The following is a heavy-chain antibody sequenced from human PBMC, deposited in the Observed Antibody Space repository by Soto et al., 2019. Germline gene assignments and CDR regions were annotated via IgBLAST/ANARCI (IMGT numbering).Heavy chain of an antibody. J-gene: IGHJ4*02. D-gene: IGHD6-19*01. CDR3: TRQTDAVQWLVVPTDYNFDY. CDR2: IRSKTNSYAT. V-gene: IGHV3-73*01. Sequence: GGSLRLSCAASGFTFGGSAMHWVRQASGKGLEWVGHIRSKTNSYATAYAESVKGRFTISRDDSMNTAYLQMNSLKTEDTAVYFCTRQTDAVQWLVVPTDYNFDYWGQGTLVTVS. CDR1: GFTFGGSA.